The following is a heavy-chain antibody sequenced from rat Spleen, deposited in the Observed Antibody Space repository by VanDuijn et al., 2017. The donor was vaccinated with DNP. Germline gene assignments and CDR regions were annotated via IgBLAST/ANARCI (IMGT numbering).Heavy chain of an antibody. D-gene: IGHD1-1*01. CDR1: GFTFSYYG. CDR3: ATSYYSVFDY. J-gene: IGHJ2*01. V-gene: IGHV5-19*01. CDR2: ISASGGST. Sequence: EVQLVESGGGLVQPGRSLKLSCAASGFTFSYYGMAWVRQAPKKGLEWVASISASGGSTSYRDSVKGRFTISRDNAKSILYLQMDSLRSEDTATYYCATSYYSVFDYWGQGVMVTVSS.